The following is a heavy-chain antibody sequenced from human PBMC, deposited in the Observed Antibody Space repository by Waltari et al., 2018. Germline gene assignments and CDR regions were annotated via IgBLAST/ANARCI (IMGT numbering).Heavy chain of an antibody. D-gene: IGHD3-3*01. Sequence: QVQLQESGPGLVKPSQTLSLTCTVSGGSISSGSYYWSWIRQPAGKGLEWIGRIYTSGSTNDNPSLKSRVTISVDTSKNQFSLKLSSVTAADTAVYYCASTPLRFLEWLSHDAFDIWGQGTMVTVSS. CDR2: IYTSGST. V-gene: IGHV4-61*02. J-gene: IGHJ3*02. CDR1: GGSISSGSYY. CDR3: ASTPLRFLEWLSHDAFDI.